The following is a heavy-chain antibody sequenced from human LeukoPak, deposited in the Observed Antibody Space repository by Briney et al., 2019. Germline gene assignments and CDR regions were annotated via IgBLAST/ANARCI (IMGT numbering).Heavy chain of an antibody. CDR2: INPNSGGT. CDR1: GYTFTGYY. Sequence: ASVKVSCKASGYTFTGYYMHWVRQAPGQGLEWMGWINPNSGGTNYAQKFQGRVTMTRDTSISTAYMELSRLRSDDTAVYYCARDFDSVTTGWFDPWGQGILVTVSS. D-gene: IGHD4-17*01. V-gene: IGHV1-2*02. J-gene: IGHJ5*02. CDR3: ARDFDSVTTGWFDP.